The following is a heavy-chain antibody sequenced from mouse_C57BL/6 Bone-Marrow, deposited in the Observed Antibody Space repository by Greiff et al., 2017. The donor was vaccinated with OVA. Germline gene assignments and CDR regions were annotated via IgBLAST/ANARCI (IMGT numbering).Heavy chain of an antibody. V-gene: IGHV1-64*01. CDR2: IHPNSGST. CDR1: GYTFTSYW. CDR3: ARYDGYYVYYYAMDY. J-gene: IGHJ4*01. D-gene: IGHD2-3*01. Sequence: VQLQQPGAELVKPGASVKLSCKASGYTFTSYWMHWVKQRPGQGLEWIGMIHPNSGSTNYNEKFKSKATLTLDKSYSTSYMQLSSLTSEDSAVYYCARYDGYYVYYYAMDYWGQGTSVTGSS.